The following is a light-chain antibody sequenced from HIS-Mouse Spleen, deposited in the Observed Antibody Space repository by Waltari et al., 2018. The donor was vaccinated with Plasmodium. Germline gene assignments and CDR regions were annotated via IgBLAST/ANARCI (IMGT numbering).Light chain of an antibody. V-gene: IGLV3-1*01. Sequence: SYELTQPPSVSVSPGQTASITCSGDKLGYKYACWYQQKPGQSPVLVIYQDSKRPSGIPERFSGSNSGNTATLTISGAQVEDEADYYCYSAADNNRVFGGGTKLTVL. CDR2: QDS. CDR1: KLGYKY. J-gene: IGLJ3*02. CDR3: YSAADNNRV.